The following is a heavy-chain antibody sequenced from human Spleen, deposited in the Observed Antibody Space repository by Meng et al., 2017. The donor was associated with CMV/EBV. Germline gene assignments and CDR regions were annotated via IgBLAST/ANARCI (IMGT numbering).Heavy chain of an antibody. J-gene: IGHJ5*02. V-gene: IGHV3-30*03. CDR2: ISFDGNRQ. D-gene: IGHD3-16*01. Sequence: LSCAVSGFRLRNYDMHWVRQTPGKGLEWVSFISFDGNRQSNAESVRGRFTSSRDTSKNTLYLQLNSLRPEDTALYYCARQMGDNGFDPWGQGTLVTVSS. CDR1: GFRLRNYD. CDR3: ARQMGDNGFDP.